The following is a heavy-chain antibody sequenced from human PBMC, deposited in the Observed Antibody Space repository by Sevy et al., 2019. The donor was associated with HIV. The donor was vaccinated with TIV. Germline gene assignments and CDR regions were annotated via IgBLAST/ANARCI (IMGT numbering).Heavy chain of an antibody. V-gene: IGHV3-30-3*01. CDR2: ISYDGSNK. J-gene: IGHJ4*02. CDR3: ARDDYRVMYYFAY. CDR1: GFTFSSYA. D-gene: IGHD4-4*01. Sequence: GGSLRLSCAASGFTFSSYAMHWVRQAPGKGLEWVAVISYDGSNKYYADSVKGRFTISRDNSKNTLYLQMNSLRAEDTAVYYCARDDYRVMYYFAYWGQGTLVTVSS.